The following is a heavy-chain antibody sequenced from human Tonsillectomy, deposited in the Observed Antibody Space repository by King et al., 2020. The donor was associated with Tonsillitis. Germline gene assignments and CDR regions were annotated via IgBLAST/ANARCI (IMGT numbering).Heavy chain of an antibody. D-gene: IGHD4-11*01. CDR3: AKDPAVTTFLHYYSYGMDV. Sequence: VQLVESGGGVVQPGRSLRLSCAASGYTFSSYGMHWVRQAPGKGLEWVAVISNDGSNKYYADSVKGRVTISRDNSKNTLYLQMNSLRAEETAENDCAKDPAVTTFLHYYSYGMDVWGQGTTVTVSS. J-gene: IGHJ6*02. V-gene: IGHV3-30*18. CDR2: ISNDGSNK. CDR1: GYTFSSYG.